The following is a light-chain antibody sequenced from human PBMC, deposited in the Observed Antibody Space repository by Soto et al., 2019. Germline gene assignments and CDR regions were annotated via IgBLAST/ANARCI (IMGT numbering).Light chain of an antibody. J-gene: IGLJ3*02. Sequence: QPVLTQSPSASASLGASVKLTCTLSGGHSSFAIAWHQQQPDKGPRYLMNLTNDGSHTKGDGIPDRFSGSSSGAERYLTISSLQSEDEADYYCQTWATGIRVFGGGTQLTVL. CDR1: GGHSSFA. CDR2: LTNDGSH. V-gene: IGLV4-69*01. CDR3: QTWATGIRV.